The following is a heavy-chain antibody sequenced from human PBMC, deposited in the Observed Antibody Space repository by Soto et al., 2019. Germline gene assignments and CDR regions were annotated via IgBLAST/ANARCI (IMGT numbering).Heavy chain of an antibody. Sequence: GGSLSLSCAASGFTFSSYAMGWVRQAPGTGLEWVSVIDGSGGDTSLADSVKGRFTISRDNSKNTVNLQMNSLRAEDTAVYYCARDPWAADYWGQGTLVTVSS. CDR1: GFTFSSYA. V-gene: IGHV3-23*01. J-gene: IGHJ4*02. CDR2: IDGSGGDT. D-gene: IGHD3-16*01. CDR3: ARDPWAADY.